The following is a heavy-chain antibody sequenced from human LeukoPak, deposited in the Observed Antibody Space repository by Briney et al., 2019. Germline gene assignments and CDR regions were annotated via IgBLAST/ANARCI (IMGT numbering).Heavy chain of an antibody. V-gene: IGHV3-53*01. CDR1: GFTFSDYA. CDR2: IYSGGST. D-gene: IGHD3-3*01. Sequence: PGGSLRLSCAASGFTFSDYAMSWVRQAPGKGLEWVSVIYSGGSTYYADSVKGRFTISRDNSKNTLYLQMNSLRAEDTAVYYCARGGGYDFWSGYYTETYYYGMDVWGQGTTVTVSS. CDR3: ARGGGYDFWSGYYTETYYYGMDV. J-gene: IGHJ6*02.